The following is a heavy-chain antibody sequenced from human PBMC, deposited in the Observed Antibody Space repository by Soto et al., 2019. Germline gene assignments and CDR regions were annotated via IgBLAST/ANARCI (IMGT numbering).Heavy chain of an antibody. V-gene: IGHV4-30-4*01. Sequence: PSETLSLTCTVSGGSISSGDYYWSWIRQPPGKGLEWIGYIYYSGSTYYNPSLKSRVTISVDTSKNQFSLKLSSVTAADTAVYYCARDPYYYDSSGYYYAPYYYGMDVWGQGTTVTVSS. CDR1: GGSISSGDYY. CDR3: ARDPYYYDSSGYYYAPYYYGMDV. D-gene: IGHD3-22*01. J-gene: IGHJ6*02. CDR2: IYYSGST.